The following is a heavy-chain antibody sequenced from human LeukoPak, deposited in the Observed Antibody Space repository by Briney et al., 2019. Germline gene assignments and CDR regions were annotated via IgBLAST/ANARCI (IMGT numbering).Heavy chain of an antibody. CDR2: INHSGST. CDR1: GGSFSGYY. Sequence: SETLSLTCAVYGGSFSGYYWSWLRQPPGKGLEWIGEINHSGSTNYNPSLKSRVTISVDTSKNQFSLKLSSVTAADTAVYYCARIILGGYDFWSGYSKWRAFDIWGQGTMVTVSS. J-gene: IGHJ3*02. D-gene: IGHD3-3*01. CDR3: ARIILGGYDFWSGYSKWRAFDI. V-gene: IGHV4-34*01.